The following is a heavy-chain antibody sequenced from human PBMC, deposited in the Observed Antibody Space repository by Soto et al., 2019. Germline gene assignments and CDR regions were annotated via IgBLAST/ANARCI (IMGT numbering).Heavy chain of an antibody. Sequence: SGFTFSGYWMSWVRQAPGKGLEWVANIKQDGSEKYYVDSVKGRFTISRDNSKNTLYLQMNSLRAEDTAVYYCARVSGSYYYGMDVWGQGTTVTVSS. D-gene: IGHD1-26*01. V-gene: IGHV3-7*01. J-gene: IGHJ6*02. CDR3: ARVSGSYYYGMDV. CDR2: IKQDGSEK. CDR1: GFTFSGYW.